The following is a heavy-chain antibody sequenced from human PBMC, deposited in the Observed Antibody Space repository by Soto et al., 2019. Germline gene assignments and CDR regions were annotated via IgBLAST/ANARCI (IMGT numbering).Heavy chain of an antibody. CDR3: ARRPSYYYCGMDV. CDR1: GGSFSGYY. V-gene: IGHV4-34*01. CDR2: INHSGST. Sequence: QVQLQQWGAGLLKPSETLSLTCAVYGGSFSGYYWSWIRQPPGKGLEWIGEINHSGSTNYNPSLKSRVTISVDTSKNQCSLKLSSVPAADTAVYYCARRPSYYYCGMDVWGQGTTVTVSS. J-gene: IGHJ6*02.